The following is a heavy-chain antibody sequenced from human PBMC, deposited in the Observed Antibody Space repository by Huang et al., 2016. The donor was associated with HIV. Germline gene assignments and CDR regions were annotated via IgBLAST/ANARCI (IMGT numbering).Heavy chain of an antibody. CDR1: GAPVIMHY. V-gene: IGHV4-59*02. Sequence: QVRLQESGPGLVRPSEPLSLTCNVSGAPVIMHYWNWILQSPGKGLEWVGFDSYTGRTNYSPTLKGRVTILQYTSKNRCSVKLTSVTAADTAVYYCARAFPSGALDSWGQGTLVTVSS. CDR2: DSYTGRT. J-gene: IGHJ4*02. CDR3: ARAFPSGALDS.